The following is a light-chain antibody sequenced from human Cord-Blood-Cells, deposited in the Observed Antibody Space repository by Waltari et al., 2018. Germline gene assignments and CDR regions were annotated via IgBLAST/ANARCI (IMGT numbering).Light chain of an antibody. CDR2: AAS. CDR3: QQSYSTPRT. Sequence: DIQMTQSPSSLSVSVGDRVTITCRASQSISSYLNWYQQKPGKAPKLLIYAASSLQSGVPSRFSGSGYGTDFTLTICSLQPEDFATYYCQQSYSTPRTFGQGTKVEIK. CDR1: QSISSY. J-gene: IGKJ1*01. V-gene: IGKV1-39*01.